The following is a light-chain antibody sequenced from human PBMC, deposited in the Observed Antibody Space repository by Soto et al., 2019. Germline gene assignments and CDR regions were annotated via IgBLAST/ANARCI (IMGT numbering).Light chain of an antibody. CDR2: RGS. CDR3: MRGLQST. CDR1: QSLLHSNGNNY. V-gene: IGKV2-28*01. Sequence: DIVMTQSPLSPPVTPGEPASIFCRSSQSLLHSNGNNYLDWLLQKPGQSTHLLIYRGSIRASGVPDRFSGSGSGIDFPLRITRVEAEAVGIYYCMRGLQSTFGQGTRLEIK. J-gene: IGKJ5*01.